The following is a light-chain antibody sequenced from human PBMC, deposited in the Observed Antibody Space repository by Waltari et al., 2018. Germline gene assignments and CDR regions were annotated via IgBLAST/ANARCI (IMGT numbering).Light chain of an antibody. CDR1: RSDVGPYTY. CDR2: GVH. V-gene: IGLV2-11*01. J-gene: IGLJ2*01. CDR3: CSYAGDYKVV. Sequence: QSALTHPRSVSGSPGQSVTISFTGTRSDVGPYTYLSWYPQHPGSAPKLMIYGVHERPSGVPDRFSGSKSANTASLTISGLQAEDEADYFCCSYAGDYKVVFGGGTKLTVL.